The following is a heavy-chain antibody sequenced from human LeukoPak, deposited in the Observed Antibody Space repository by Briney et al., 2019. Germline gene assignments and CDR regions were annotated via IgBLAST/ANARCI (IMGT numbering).Heavy chain of an antibody. CDR2: ISTSGST. D-gene: IGHD4-23*01. CDR1: GGSISSYY. V-gene: IGHV4-4*07. J-gene: IGHJ2*01. CDR3: ARGSTVVNPEDWYFDL. Sequence: SETLSLTCTVSGGSISSYYWSWIRQPAGKGLEWIGRISTSGSTNYNPSLKSRVTMSVDTSKNQFSLKLSSVTAADTAVYYCARGSTVVNPEDWYFDLWGRGTLVTVSS.